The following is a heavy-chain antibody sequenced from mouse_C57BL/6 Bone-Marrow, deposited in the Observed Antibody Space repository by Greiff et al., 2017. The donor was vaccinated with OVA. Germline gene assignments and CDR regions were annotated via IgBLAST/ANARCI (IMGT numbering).Heavy chain of an antibody. Sequence: VQLQQPGAELVKPGASVKLSCKASGYTFTSYWMQWVKQRPGQGLEWIGEIDPSDSYTNYNQKFKGKATLTVDTSSSTAYMQLSSLTSEDSAVYYCARRATDWYVDVWGTGTTVTVSS. V-gene: IGHV1-50*01. CDR2: IDPSDSYT. CDR1: GYTFTSYW. CDR3: ARRATDWYVDV. D-gene: IGHD3-1*01. J-gene: IGHJ1*03.